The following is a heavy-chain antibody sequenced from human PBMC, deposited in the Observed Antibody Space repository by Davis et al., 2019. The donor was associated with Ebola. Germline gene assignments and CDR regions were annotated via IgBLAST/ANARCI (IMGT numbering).Heavy chain of an antibody. J-gene: IGHJ6*04. D-gene: IGHD2-2*01. CDR2: FYHGGST. CDR1: GGSVTSHY. CDR3: ARGAGIVVVPAAISAYYGMDV. Sequence: SETLSLTCTVSGGSVTSHYWSWIRQPPGKGLEWMGYFYHGGSTYYNPSLKSRVTISVDTSKNQFSLKLSSVTAADTAVYYCARGAGIVVVPAAISAYYGMDVWGKGTTVTVSS. V-gene: IGHV4-59*02.